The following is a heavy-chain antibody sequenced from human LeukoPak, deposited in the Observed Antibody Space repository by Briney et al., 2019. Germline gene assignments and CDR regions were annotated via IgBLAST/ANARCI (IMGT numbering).Heavy chain of an antibody. CDR3: AKQQLVLQQWYFDY. V-gene: IGHV3-30-3*01. J-gene: IGHJ4*02. D-gene: IGHD6-13*01. CDR2: ISYDGSNK. CDR1: GFTFSSYA. Sequence: GGSLRLSCAASGFTFSSYAMHWVRQAPGKGLEWVAVISYDGSNKYYADSVKGRFTISRDNSKNTLYLQMYSLRAEDTAVYYCAKQQLVLQQWYFDYWGQGTLVTVSS.